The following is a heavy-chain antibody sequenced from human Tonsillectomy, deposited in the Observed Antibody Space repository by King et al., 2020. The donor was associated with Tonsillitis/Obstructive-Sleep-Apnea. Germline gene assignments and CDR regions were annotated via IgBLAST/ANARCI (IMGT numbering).Heavy chain of an antibody. J-gene: IGHJ6*02. D-gene: IGHD2/OR15-2a*01. CDR2: IYYSGST. CDR1: GGSISSYY. CDR3: VREKGMENGMDV. V-gene: IGHV4-59*01. Sequence: QVQLQESGPGLVKPSETLSLTCTVSGGSISSYYWSWIRQPPGKGLEWIGYIYYSGSTNYNPSLKSRVTISVDTSKNQFSLKLSSVTAADTAVYYCVREKGMENGMDVWGQGTTVTVSS.